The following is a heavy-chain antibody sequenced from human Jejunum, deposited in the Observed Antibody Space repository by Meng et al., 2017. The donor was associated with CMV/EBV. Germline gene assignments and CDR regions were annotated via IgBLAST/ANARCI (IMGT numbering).Heavy chain of an antibody. CDR3: ANQLPWNYYYGMDL. D-gene: IGHD2-2*01. CDR1: GFSFSSFN. Sequence: GFSFSSFNMNGVRQAPGKGLEWVASISSTSTYIYYADSLKGRFAISRDNAKNSLFLQMNSLRAEDTAVYYCANQLPWNYYYGMDLWGQGTRVTVSS. CDR2: ISSTSTYI. V-gene: IGHV3-21*01. J-gene: IGHJ6*02.